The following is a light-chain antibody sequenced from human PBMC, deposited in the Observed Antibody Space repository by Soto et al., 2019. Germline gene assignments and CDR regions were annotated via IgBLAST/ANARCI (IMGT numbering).Light chain of an antibody. V-gene: IGKV4-1*01. J-gene: IGKJ1*01. CDR3: QQYINAPQT. CDR1: QSVLYSPNNKNY. Sequence: DIVMTQSPDSLAVSLGERATINCKSSQSVLYSPNNKNYLAWYQQKPGQPPKLLVYWASTRESGVPDRFSCSGSETDFTLTINSLQAEDVAVYYCQQYINAPQTFGQGTKVEIK. CDR2: WAS.